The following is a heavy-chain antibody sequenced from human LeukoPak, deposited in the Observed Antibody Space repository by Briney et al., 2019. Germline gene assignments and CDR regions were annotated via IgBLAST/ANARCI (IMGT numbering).Heavy chain of an antibody. D-gene: IGHD6-19*01. CDR3: ARHGSVAVALDY. V-gene: IGHV4-59*08. CDR1: GGSINSFY. CDR2: IYHSGKT. J-gene: IGHJ4*02. Sequence: SETLSLTCTVSGGSINSFYWSWIRQPPGKGLEWIGYIYHSGKTNYNPSLKSRVTISVDASKNQFSLKLSSVTAADTAVYYCARHGSVAVALDYWGQGTLVTVSS.